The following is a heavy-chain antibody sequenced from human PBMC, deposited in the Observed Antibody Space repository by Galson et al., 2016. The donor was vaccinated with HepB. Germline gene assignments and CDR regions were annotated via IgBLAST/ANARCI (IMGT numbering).Heavy chain of an antibody. CDR1: GFTFSSYA. CDR3: ARDRGFYSSTWD. CDR2: ISGDGAP. D-gene: IGHD2-2*01. Sequence: SLRLSCAASGFTFSSYAMSWVRQAPGKGLGWVSSISGDGAPYYVDSMKGRFTISRDNSKDTLYLQMISLRAEDTAVYYCARDRGFYSSTWDWGQGTLVTFSS. V-gene: IGHV3-23*01. J-gene: IGHJ4*02.